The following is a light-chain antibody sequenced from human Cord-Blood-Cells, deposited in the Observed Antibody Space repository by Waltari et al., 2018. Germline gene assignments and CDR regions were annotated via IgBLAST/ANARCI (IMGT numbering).Light chain of an antibody. Sequence: QSALTQPASVSGSPGQSITISCTGTSSDGGGYNYVSWYQQHPGKAPKLMIYDVGNRPSGVSNRFSGSKSGNTASLNISGLQAEDEADYYCSSYTSSSTVVFGGGTKLTVL. CDR3: SSYTSSSTVV. CDR2: DVG. J-gene: IGLJ2*01. V-gene: IGLV2-14*01. CDR1: SSDGGGYNY.